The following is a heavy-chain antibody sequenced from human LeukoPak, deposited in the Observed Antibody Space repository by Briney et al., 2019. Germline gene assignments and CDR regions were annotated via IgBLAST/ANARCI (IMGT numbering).Heavy chain of an antibody. CDR2: ISHDGSNK. Sequence: PGGSLRLSCAASGFTFSSYGMHWVRQAPGKGLEWVAVISHDGSNKYYADPVKGRFTISRDNSKNTLYLQMNSLRAEDTAVYYCAKALSSGFDYWGQGTLVTVSS. CDR3: AKALSSGFDY. V-gene: IGHV3-30*18. J-gene: IGHJ4*02. CDR1: GFTFSSYG. D-gene: IGHD6-19*01.